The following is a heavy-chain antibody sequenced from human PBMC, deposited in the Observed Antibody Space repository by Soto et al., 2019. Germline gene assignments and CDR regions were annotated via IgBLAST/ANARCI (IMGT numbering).Heavy chain of an antibody. Sequence: QVQLQESGPGLVKPSQTLSLTCTVSGGSISSGGYYWSWIRQHPGKGLEWIGYIYYSGSTYYNPSLKSRVTISVDTSKNQFSLKLSSVTAADTAVYYCARDQRELPYYYYGMDVWGQGTTVTVSS. CDR3: ARDQRELPYYYYGMDV. CDR1: GGSISSGGYY. D-gene: IGHD1-26*01. CDR2: IYYSGST. J-gene: IGHJ6*02. V-gene: IGHV4-31*03.